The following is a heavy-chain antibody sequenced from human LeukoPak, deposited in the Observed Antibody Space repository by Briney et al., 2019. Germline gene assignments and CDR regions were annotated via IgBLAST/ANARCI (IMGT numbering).Heavy chain of an antibody. Sequence: GGSLRLSCAASGFTFSDYYMSWIRQALGKGLEWVSYISSSGSTIYYADSVKGRFTISRDNAKNSLYLQMNSLRAEDTAVYYCARSGYCSSTSCYSDYYYGMDVWGQGTTVTVSS. V-gene: IGHV3-11*01. CDR1: GFTFSDYY. D-gene: IGHD2-2*03. CDR2: ISSSGSTI. J-gene: IGHJ6*02. CDR3: ARSGYCSSTSCYSDYYYGMDV.